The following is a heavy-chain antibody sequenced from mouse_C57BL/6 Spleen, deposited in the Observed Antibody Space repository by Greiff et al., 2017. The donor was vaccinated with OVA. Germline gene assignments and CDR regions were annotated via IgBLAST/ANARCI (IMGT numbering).Heavy chain of an antibody. Sequence: EVKVVESGGGLVKPGGSLKLSCAASGFTFSSYAMSWVRQTPEKRLEWVATISDGGSYTYYPDNVKGRFTFSRDNAKNNLYLQMSNLKSEDTAMYYCARDSHGQDAMDYWGQGTSVTVSS. CDR2: ISDGGSYT. V-gene: IGHV5-4*01. D-gene: IGHD1-1*01. CDR1: GFTFSSYA. CDR3: ARDSHGQDAMDY. J-gene: IGHJ4*01.